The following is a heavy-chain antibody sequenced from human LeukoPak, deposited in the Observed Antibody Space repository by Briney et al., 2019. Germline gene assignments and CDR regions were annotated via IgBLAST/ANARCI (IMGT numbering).Heavy chain of an antibody. Sequence: SETLSLTCTVAGVSTANYYWHWNRQPPGKELEWIAFASYRGGTKYNPSLKSRATISVDTSENQVSLRVTSMTAAGTAVYYCARDTLDYGGWFDTSGQGILVTVSS. CDR2: ASYRGGT. J-gene: IGHJ5*02. CDR1: GVSTANYY. V-gene: IGHV4-59*01. CDR3: ARDTLDYGGWFDT. D-gene: IGHD4-17*01.